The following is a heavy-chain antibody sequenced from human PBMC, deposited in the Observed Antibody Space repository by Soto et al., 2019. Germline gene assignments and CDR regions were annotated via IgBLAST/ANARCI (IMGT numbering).Heavy chain of an antibody. CDR3: TRSPSGCGMMTDFGY. V-gene: IGHV3-73*01. CDR2: IRSKANSYAT. CDR1: GFTFSGSA. J-gene: IGHJ4*02. D-gene: IGHD1-26*01. Sequence: GGSLRLSCAASGFTFSGSAMHWVRQASGKGLEWVGRIRSKANSYATAYAASVKGRFTISRDDSKNTAYLQMNSLKTEDTAVYYCTRSPSGCGMMTDFGYWGQGILVTVSS.